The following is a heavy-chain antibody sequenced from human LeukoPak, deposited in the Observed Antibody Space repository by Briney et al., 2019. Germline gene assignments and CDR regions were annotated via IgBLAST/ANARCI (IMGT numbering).Heavy chain of an antibody. D-gene: IGHD4-23*01. J-gene: IGHJ4*02. CDR3: ASLRRWYEPFGS. V-gene: IGHV3-23*01. CDR1: GLNFTTYD. Sequence: GGSLRLSCAASGLNFTTYDMSWIRQAPGKGLQWVARINPSGGSTHYADSVKGRFLISRDNSDNTLYLQMNSLRVEDTAIYYCASLRRWYEPFGSWGQGTRVTVSS. CDR2: INPSGGST.